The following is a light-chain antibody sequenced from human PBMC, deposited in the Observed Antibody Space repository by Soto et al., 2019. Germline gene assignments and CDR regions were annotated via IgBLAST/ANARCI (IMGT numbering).Light chain of an antibody. Sequence: DIQMTQLPSSMSASVGDRVTITCRASQGISRWLAWYHQKPGKAPNLLIYSASTLHSGVPSRFSGSGSGTDFTLTISSLQPEDFGIYYCQQANSFPLTFGSGSKVDMK. CDR2: SAS. V-gene: IGKV1-12*01. J-gene: IGKJ3*01. CDR1: QGISRW. CDR3: QQANSFPLT.